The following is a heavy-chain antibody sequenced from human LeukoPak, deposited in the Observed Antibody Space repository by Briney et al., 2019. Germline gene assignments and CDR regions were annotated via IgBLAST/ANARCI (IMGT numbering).Heavy chain of an antibody. CDR2: IYHLGTT. J-gene: IGHJ5*02. CDR3: ARGVFPGNSQKNWFDP. Sequence: SVTLSLTCAVYTGSFSSHYWSWVRQPPGKGLEWIGEIYHLGTTAYNPSLKSRVTMSIDTAKNQFSLKLTSVTAADTAVYYCARGVFPGNSQKNWFDPWGHGILVSVSS. V-gene: IGHV4-34*01. CDR1: TGSFSSHY. D-gene: IGHD1-7*01.